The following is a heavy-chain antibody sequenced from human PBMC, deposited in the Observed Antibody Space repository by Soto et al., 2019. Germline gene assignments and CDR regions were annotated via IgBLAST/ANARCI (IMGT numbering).Heavy chain of an antibody. D-gene: IGHD3-16*01. CDR1: GFTFSSYG. V-gene: IGHV3-30*18. J-gene: IGHJ4*02. CDR2: ISYDGGNT. Sequence: QVQLVESGGGVVQPGRSLRLSCAASGFTFSSYGMHWVRQAPGKGLEWVAIISYDGGNTYYADSVKGRFTISRDNSKNTLYLQMNSLRAEDTSVYYCAKEGGLSAYISSSYYFDYWGQGTLVTVSS. CDR3: AKEGGLSAYISSSYYFDY.